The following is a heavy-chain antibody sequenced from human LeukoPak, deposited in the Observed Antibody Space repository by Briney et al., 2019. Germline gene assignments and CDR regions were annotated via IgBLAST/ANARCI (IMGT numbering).Heavy chain of an antibody. CDR3: ARGRRIAAGGLYYFDY. J-gene: IGHJ4*02. CDR1: GFTFSSYS. Sequence: SGGSLRLSCAASGFTFSSYSMNWDRQAPGKGLEWVSSINSSSSYIYYTDSVKGRFTISRDNAKNSLYLQMNGLRAEDTAGCYCARGRRIAAGGLYYFDYWGQGTLVTVSS. CDR2: INSSSSYI. D-gene: IGHD6-13*01. V-gene: IGHV3-21*01.